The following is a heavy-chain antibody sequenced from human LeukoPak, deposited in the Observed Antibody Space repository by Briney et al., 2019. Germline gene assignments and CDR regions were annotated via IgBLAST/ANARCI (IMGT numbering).Heavy chain of an antibody. D-gene: IGHD1-26*01. V-gene: IGHV4-38-2*02. J-gene: IGHJ4*02. Sequence: SETLSLTCTVSGYSIYSAYFWGWVRQPPGKGLEWIGSLFQSGTIYYNLSLRSRVTISGDASKNQFSLKLTSVTAADTAVYYCARGVGSTYEEIYYFDYWGQGTLVTVSS. CDR1: GYSIYSAYF. CDR3: ARGVGSTYEEIYYFDY. CDR2: LFQSGTI.